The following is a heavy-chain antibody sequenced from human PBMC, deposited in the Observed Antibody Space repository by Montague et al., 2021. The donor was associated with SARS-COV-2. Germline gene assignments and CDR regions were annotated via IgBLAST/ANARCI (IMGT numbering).Heavy chain of an antibody. CDR3: ARPQQQLAFDY. Sequence: SETLSLTCTVSGGSLSSSSYYWVWIRPPPGKGLVWVGSFFYSGSTYYNPSLKSRVTISVDTSKNQFSLKLSSVTAADTAVYYCARPQQQLAFDYWGQGTLVTVSS. D-gene: IGHD6-13*01. V-gene: IGHV4-39*01. J-gene: IGHJ4*02. CDR2: FFYSGST. CDR1: GGSLSSSSYY.